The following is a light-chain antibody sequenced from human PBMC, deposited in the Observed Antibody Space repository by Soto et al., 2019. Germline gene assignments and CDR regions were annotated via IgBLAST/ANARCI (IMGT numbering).Light chain of an antibody. CDR1: HSISSSS. V-gene: IGKV3-20*01. CDR2: GAS. J-gene: IGKJ1*01. Sequence: EIVLTQSPGTLSLSPGERATLYCRASHSISSSSLAWYQQKPGQAPRLLIYGASSRATGIPDRFSASGTGTDFTLTISDVQPEDFAVYYCHQRQSWPRTFGQGTKVDIK. CDR3: HQRQSWPRT.